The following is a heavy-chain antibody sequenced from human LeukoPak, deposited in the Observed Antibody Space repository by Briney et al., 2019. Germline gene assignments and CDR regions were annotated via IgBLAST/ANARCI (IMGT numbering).Heavy chain of an antibody. D-gene: IGHD2-21*01. V-gene: IGHV1-18*03. CDR2: ISAYNGNT. CDR3: ARGRGTIGNNRDFYFYYYMDI. J-gene: IGHJ6*03. CDR1: GYTFTSYG. Sequence: ASVKVSCKASGYTFTSYGISWVRQAPGQGLEWMGWISAYNGNTNYAQKLQGRVTITRDTSASTVYMELSSLRPDDMAVYYCARGRGTIGNNRDFYFYYYMDIWGNGTTVTVSS.